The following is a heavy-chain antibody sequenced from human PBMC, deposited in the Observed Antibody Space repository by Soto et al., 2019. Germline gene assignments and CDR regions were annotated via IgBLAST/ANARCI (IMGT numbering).Heavy chain of an antibody. V-gene: IGHV4-34*01. CDR1: CGSFGGYY. J-gene: IGHJ4*02. CDR2: INHSGST. D-gene: IGHD5-18*01. Sequence: SETLSLTGAVYCGSFGGYYWSWIRQPPGKGRGWIGEINHSGSTNYNPSLKSRVTISVDTSKNQFSLKLSSVTAADTAVYYCARGLEDSGYDQATVDTAMVWGYYVDYWGQGTLVTLSS. CDR3: ARGLEDSGYDQATVDTAMVWGYYVDY.